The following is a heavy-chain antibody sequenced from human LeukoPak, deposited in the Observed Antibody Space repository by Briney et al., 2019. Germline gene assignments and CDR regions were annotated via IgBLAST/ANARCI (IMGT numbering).Heavy chain of an antibody. D-gene: IGHD3-10*01. J-gene: IGHJ4*02. CDR3: ATSGLWFGEFDPYFGY. CDR2: INPNSGGT. Sequence: ASVKVSCKASGYTFTGYYMHWVRQAPGQGLEWMGWINPNSGGTNYAQKFQGRVTKTRDTSISTAYMELSRLRSDDTAVYYCATSGLWFGEFDPYFGYWGQGTLVTVSS. V-gene: IGHV1-2*02. CDR1: GYTFTGYY.